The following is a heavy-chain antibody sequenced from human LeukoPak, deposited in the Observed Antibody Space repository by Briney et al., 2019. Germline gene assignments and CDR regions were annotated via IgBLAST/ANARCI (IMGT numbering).Heavy chain of an antibody. J-gene: IGHJ4*02. D-gene: IGHD2-15*01. CDR3: ANWPEGSHDLFDY. V-gene: IGHV3-23*01. CDR2: ISASGGGT. Sequence: PGGSLRLSCAASGFTYNNYAMNWVRQAPGKGLERVSAISASGGGTYYSDSVKGRFTISRDNSKNTLYLQMSSLRADDTAVYYCANWPEGSHDLFDYWGQGTLVTVSS. CDR1: GFTYNNYA.